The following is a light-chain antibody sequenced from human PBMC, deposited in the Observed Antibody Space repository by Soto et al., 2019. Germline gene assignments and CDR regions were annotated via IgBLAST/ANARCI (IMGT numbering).Light chain of an antibody. V-gene: IGLV2-23*01. CDR2: EAS. CDR3: CSLTNGATWV. Sequence: QSVLTQPASVSGYPGQSITISCTGTNSDVGSHNFVSWYQQYPGKAPKLLIYEASKRPSGLSNRFSGSKSGNTASLTISGLQAEDEADYYCCSLTNGATWVFGGGTKVTVL. J-gene: IGLJ3*02. CDR1: NSDVGSHNF.